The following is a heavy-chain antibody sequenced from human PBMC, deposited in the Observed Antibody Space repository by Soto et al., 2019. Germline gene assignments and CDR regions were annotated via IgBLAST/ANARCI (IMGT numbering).Heavy chain of an antibody. Sequence: QEQLVESGGGVMQPGRSLRLSCAGTGFSLHTYAMHWVRQAPGKGLEWVALISYDGTAKYYTDSVKSRFTISRDNSKNTLVVQINGPRLEGPALDYCARDWDLGGGSYFRSVDLGGRGTLVTVSS. CDR2: ISYDGTAK. J-gene: IGHJ2*01. V-gene: IGHV3-30-3*01. CDR1: GFSLHTYA. D-gene: IGHD1-26*01. CDR3: ARDWDLGGGSYFRSVDL.